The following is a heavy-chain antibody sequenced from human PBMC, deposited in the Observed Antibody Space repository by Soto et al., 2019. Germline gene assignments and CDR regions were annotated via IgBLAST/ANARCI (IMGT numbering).Heavy chain of an antibody. D-gene: IGHD2-2*01. V-gene: IGHV4-39*01. CDR1: GGSISSRGYY. CDR2: IYYSGST. J-gene: IGHJ5*02. CDR3: ATSHWFDP. Sequence: QLQLQESGPGLVKPSETLSLTCTVSGGSISSRGYYWGWIRQPPGKGLEWIGTIYYSGSTYYNPSLTSGVTISVDTSHNQFALNLGSGTPAGTAGYYCATSHWFDPWGQGTLVTVSS.